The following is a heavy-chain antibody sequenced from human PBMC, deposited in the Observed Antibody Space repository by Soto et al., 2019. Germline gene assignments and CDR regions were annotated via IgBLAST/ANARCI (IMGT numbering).Heavy chain of an antibody. J-gene: IGHJ6*02. Sequence: GSLRLSCAASGFTFSSYAMSWVRQAPGKGLEWVSAISGSGGSTYYADSVKGRFTISGDNAKNSLYLQMNSLRAEDTAVYYCARLIVVAAAKFYYYGMDVWGQGTTVTVSS. CDR2: ISGSGGST. CDR1: GFTFSSYA. D-gene: IGHD2-2*01. V-gene: IGHV3-23*01. CDR3: ARLIVVAAAKFYYYGMDV.